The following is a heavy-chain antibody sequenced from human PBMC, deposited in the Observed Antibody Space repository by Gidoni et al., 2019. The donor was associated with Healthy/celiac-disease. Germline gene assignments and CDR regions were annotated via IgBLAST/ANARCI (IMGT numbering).Heavy chain of an antibody. CDR3: ARESRWTAFVFDP. D-gene: IGHD3-3*01. Sequence: QLQLQESGSGLVKPSQTLSLPCAVAGGSISSGGYSWSWIRQPPGKGLEWIGYIYHSGSTYYNPSLKSRVTISVDRSKNQFSLKLSSVTAADTAVYYCARESRWTAFVFDPWGQGTLVTVSS. V-gene: IGHV4-30-2*01. CDR1: GGSISSGGYS. CDR2: IYHSGST. J-gene: IGHJ5*02.